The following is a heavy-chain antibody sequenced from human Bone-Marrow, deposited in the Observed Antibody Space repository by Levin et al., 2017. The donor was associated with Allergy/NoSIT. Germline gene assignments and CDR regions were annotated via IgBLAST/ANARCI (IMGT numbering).Heavy chain of an antibody. CDR3: ARYRIAAADYYYYYGMDV. J-gene: IGHJ6*02. D-gene: IGHD6-13*01. V-gene: IGHV3-21*01. CDR1: GFTFSSYS. CDR2: ISSSSSYI. Sequence: GESLKISCAASGFTFSSYSMNWVRQAPGKGLEWVSSISSSSSYIYYADSVKGRFTISRDNAKNSLYLQMNSLRAEDTAVYYCARYRIAAADYYYYYGMDVWGQGTTVTVSS.